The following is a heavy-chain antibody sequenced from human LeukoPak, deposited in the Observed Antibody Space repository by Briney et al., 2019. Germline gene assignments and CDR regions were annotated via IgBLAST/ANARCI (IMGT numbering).Heavy chain of an antibody. J-gene: IGHJ4*02. CDR1: VVTVGKDA. D-gene: IGHD6-13*01. CDR2: LSGGATRT. CDR3: AKVYSSSWYYFDY. V-gene: IGHV3-23*01. Sequence: GGSLRLCCAASVVTVGKDAMSGFREAPWRGLEWVSTLSGGATRTYYAAAGKGRFTISRDNSKNTLYLQMNSLRAEDTAVYFCAKVYSSSWYYFDYWGQGTLVTVSS.